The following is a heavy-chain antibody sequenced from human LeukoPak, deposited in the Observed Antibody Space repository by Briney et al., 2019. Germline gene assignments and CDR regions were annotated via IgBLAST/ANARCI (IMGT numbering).Heavy chain of an antibody. J-gene: IGHJ4*02. CDR2: IWYDGSNK. V-gene: IGHV3-33*01. D-gene: IGHD2-8*01. CDR1: GFTFSSYG. CDR3: ARDCTNGVCYGTDFDY. Sequence: GGSLRLSCAASGFTFSSYGMHWVRQAPGKGLEWVAVIWYDGSNKYYADSVKGRFTISRDNSKNTLYLQMNSLRAEDTAVYYCARDCTNGVCYGTDFDYWCQGTLVTVSS.